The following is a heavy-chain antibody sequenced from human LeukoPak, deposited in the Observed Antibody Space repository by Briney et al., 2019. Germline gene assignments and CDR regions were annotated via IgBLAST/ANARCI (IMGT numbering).Heavy chain of an antibody. D-gene: IGHD5-12*01. V-gene: IGHV3-30*18. CDR3: AKDGYSGYDPNSFDY. Sequence: GGSLRLSCAASGFTFSSYGMHWVHQAPGKGLEWVAVIAYDGSNKYYADSVKGRFTISRDNSKNTLYLQMNSLRAEDTAVYYCAKDGYSGYDPNSFDYWGQGTLVTVSS. CDR1: GFTFSSYG. J-gene: IGHJ4*02. CDR2: IAYDGSNK.